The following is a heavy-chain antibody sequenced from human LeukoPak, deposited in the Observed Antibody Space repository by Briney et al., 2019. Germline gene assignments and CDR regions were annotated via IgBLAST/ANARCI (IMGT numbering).Heavy chain of an antibody. CDR1: GGSISSSSYY. Sequence: ETSETLSLTCTVSGGSISSSSYYWGWIRQPPGKGLEWIGSIYYSGSTYYNPSLKSRVTISVDTSKNQFSLKLSSVTAADTAVYYCARQGAFNYWGQGTLVTVS. V-gene: IGHV4-39*01. CDR2: IYYSGST. CDR3: ARQGAFNY. J-gene: IGHJ4*02. D-gene: IGHD3-16*01.